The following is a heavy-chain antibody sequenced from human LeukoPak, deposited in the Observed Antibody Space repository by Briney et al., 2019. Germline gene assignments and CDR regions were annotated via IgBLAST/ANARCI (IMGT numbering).Heavy chain of an antibody. CDR3: ARRGDSSGYYSALVDY. J-gene: IGHJ4*02. CDR2: IYPGDSDT. D-gene: IGHD3-22*01. CDR1: GYSFTSYW. V-gene: IGHV5-51*01. Sequence: GESLKISCKGSGYSFTSYWIGWARQMPGKGLEWMGIIYPGDSDTRYSPSFQGQVTISADKSISTAYLQWSSLKASDTAMYYCARRGDSSGYYSALVDYWGQGTLVTVSS.